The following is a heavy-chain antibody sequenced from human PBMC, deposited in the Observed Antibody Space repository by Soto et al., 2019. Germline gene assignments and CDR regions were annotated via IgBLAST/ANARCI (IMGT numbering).Heavy chain of an antibody. Sequence: GGSLRLSCAASGFTFSSYAMHWVRQAPGKGLEWVAVISYDGSNKYYADSVKGRFTISRDNSKNTLYLQMNSLRAEDTAVYYCARDLEGGYCYTYYYYYYGMDVWGQGTTVTVSS. CDR1: GFTFSSYA. J-gene: IGHJ6*02. CDR2: ISYDGSNK. V-gene: IGHV3-30-3*01. D-gene: IGHD6-25*01. CDR3: ARDLEGGYCYTYYYYYYGMDV.